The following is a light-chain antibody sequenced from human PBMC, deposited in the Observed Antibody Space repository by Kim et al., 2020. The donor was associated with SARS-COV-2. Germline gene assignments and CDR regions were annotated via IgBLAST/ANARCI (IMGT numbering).Light chain of an antibody. CDR2: GAS. CDR3: QQSHSVPIT. V-gene: IGKV1-39*01. Sequence: ASVGDRVTITCWASRSISTKLNWYQQKSGAAPRFLIYGASSLQTGVPSRFSGSGSWTLFTLTINNVQPEDFATYYCQQSHSVPITFGQGTRLEIK. CDR1: RSISTK. J-gene: IGKJ5*01.